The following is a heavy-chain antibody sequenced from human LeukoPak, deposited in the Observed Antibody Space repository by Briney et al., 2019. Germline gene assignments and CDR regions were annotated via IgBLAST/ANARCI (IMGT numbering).Heavy chain of an antibody. Sequence: GGSLRLSCAASGFTFSKYALTWVRQAPGKGLEWVSAISSSTLKIYYADSVKGRFTISRDNSKNTLYLQMNSLRAEDTAVYYCAKASGYSYGHGWVDYWGQGTLVTVSS. V-gene: IGHV3-23*01. CDR1: GFTFSKYA. J-gene: IGHJ4*02. CDR2: ISSSTLKI. D-gene: IGHD5-18*01. CDR3: AKASGYSYGHGWVDY.